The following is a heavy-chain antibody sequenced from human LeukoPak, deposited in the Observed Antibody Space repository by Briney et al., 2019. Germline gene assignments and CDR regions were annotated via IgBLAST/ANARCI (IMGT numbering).Heavy chain of an antibody. CDR1: GYTFTTYG. D-gene: IGHD4-11*01. J-gene: IGHJ5*02. V-gene: IGHV1-18*01. CDR3: ARNRVTITTMRYFDP. Sequence: ASVKVSCKASGYTFTTYGIRWVRQAPGQGLEWMGWISGYNGDTNYAQNFQGRVTMTTDTSTSTAYMELRSLRSDDTAVYYCARNRVTITTMRYFDPWGQGTRVTVSS. CDR2: ISGYNGDT.